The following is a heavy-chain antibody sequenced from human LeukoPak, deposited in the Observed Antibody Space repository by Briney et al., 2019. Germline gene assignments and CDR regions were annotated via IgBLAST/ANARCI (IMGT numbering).Heavy chain of an antibody. Sequence: GRSLRLSCAASGFTFSSYGMHWVRQAPGKGLEWAAVISYDGSNKYYADSVKGRFTISRDNSKNTLYLQMNSLRAEDTAVYYCAKSAQERGFDPWGQGTLVTVSS. CDR2: ISYDGSNK. J-gene: IGHJ5*02. V-gene: IGHV3-30*18. CDR1: GFTFSSYG. D-gene: IGHD5-24*01. CDR3: AKSAQERGFDP.